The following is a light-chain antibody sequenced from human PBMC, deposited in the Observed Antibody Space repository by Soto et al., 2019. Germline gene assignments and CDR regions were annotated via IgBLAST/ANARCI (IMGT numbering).Light chain of an antibody. Sequence: EIVLTQSPVTLSLSPGERATLSCRASQSVSSYLSWYQQRPGQAPRLLIYDASSRATGIPARFSGSGSGTDFTLIISRLEPEDFVVYYCHQYGSSPWTFGQGTKVDIK. CDR2: DAS. CDR1: QSVSSY. V-gene: IGKV3-20*01. J-gene: IGKJ1*01. CDR3: HQYGSSPWT.